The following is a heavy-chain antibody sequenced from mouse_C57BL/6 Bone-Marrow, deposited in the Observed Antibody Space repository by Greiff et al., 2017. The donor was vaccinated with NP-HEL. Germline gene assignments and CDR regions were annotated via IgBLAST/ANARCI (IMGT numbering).Heavy chain of an antibody. Sequence: QVQLQQSDAELVKPGASVKISCKVSGYTFTDYTIHWMKQRPEQGLEWIGYIYPRHGSTKYNEKFKGKATLTADKSSSTAYMQLNSLTSEDSAVSVCARLALPSWFADWGQGTLVTVHA. CDR3: ARLALPSWFAD. D-gene: IGHD5-5*01. CDR1: GYTFTDYT. J-gene: IGHJ3*01. CDR2: IYPRHGST. V-gene: IGHV1-78*01.